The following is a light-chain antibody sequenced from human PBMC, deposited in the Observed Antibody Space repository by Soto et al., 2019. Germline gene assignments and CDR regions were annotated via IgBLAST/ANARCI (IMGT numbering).Light chain of an antibody. Sequence: TQMTQSPSSLSASVGDRVTITCQASEDITNDLTWYQQRPGKAPKVLIYDASTLETGVPSRFSGSGYGTHFTLTISSLHPEDFAVYYCQQYDNLPITFGQGTRLE. J-gene: IGKJ5*01. CDR1: EDITND. CDR3: QQYDNLPIT. V-gene: IGKV1-33*01. CDR2: DAS.